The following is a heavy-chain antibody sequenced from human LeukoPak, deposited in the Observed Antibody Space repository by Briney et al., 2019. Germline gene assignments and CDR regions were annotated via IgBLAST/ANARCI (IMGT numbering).Heavy chain of an antibody. Sequence: GGSLRLSCAASGFTFSSYAMNWVRQAPGKGLEWVSAISGSGGSTYYADSVKGRFTISRDNSKRTLYLQMNSLRAEDTAVYYCAKDLTFGVVVSDYWGQGTLVTVSS. J-gene: IGHJ4*02. CDR1: GFTFSSYA. V-gene: IGHV3-23*01. D-gene: IGHD3-3*01. CDR2: ISGSGGST. CDR3: AKDLTFGVVVSDY.